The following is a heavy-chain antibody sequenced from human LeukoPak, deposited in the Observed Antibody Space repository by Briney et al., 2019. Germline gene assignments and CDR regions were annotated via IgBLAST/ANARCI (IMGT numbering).Heavy chain of an antibody. CDR3: ARAGDYYSTGDH. Sequence: GGSLRLSCAASGFTFSSYAMSWVRQAPGKGLEWVGRSRNKDNSYTTEYATSVKGRFTISRDDSKNSLYLQMNSLKTEDTAVYYCARAGDYYSTGDHWGQGTLVTVSS. V-gene: IGHV3-72*01. J-gene: IGHJ4*02. CDR1: GFTFSSYA. D-gene: IGHD3-22*01. CDR2: SRNKDNSYTT.